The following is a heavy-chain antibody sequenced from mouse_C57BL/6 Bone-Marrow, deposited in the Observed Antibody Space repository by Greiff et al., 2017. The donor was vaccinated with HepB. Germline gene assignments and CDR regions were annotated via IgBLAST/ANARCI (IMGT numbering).Heavy chain of an antibody. CDR2: IDPENGDT. V-gene: IGHV14-4*01. CDR3: TILGAYAMDY. Sequence: VQLQQSGAELVRPGASVKLSCTASGFNIKDDYMHWVKQRPEQGLEWIGWIDPENGDTEYASKFQGKATITADTSSTTAYLQLSSLTSEDTAVYYCTILGAYAMDYWGQGTSVTVSS. J-gene: IGHJ4*01. CDR1: GFNIKDDY.